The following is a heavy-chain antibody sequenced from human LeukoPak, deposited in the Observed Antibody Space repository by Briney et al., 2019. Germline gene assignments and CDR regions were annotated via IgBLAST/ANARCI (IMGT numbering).Heavy chain of an antibody. J-gene: IGHJ3*02. CDR3: ARGSHYGDYGNAFDI. Sequence: ASVKVSCKASGGTFSSYAISWVRQAPGQGLEWMGGIIPIFGTANYAQKFQGRVTITADESTSTAYMELSSLRSEDTAVYYCARGSHYGDYGNAFDIWGQGTMVTVSS. CDR2: IIPIFGTA. V-gene: IGHV1-69*13. CDR1: GGTFSSYA. D-gene: IGHD4-17*01.